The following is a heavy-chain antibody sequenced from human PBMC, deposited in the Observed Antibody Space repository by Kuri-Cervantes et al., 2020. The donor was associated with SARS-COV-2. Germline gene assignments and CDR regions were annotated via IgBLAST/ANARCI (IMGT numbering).Heavy chain of an antibody. CDR1: GYTFTSYG. CDR3: SRRIAAAGYYYYYGMDV. J-gene: IGHJ6*02. CDR2: ISAYNGNT. Sequence: ASVKVSCKASGYTFTSYGISWVRQAPEQGLEWMGWISAYNGNTNYAQKLQGRVTMTTDTSTSTAYMELRSLSSDDTAVYYCSRRIAAAGYYYYYGMDVWGQGTTVTVSS. V-gene: IGHV1-18*04. D-gene: IGHD6-13*01.